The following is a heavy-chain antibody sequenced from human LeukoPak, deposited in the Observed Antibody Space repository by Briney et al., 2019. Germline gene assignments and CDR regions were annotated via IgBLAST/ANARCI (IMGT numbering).Heavy chain of an antibody. D-gene: IGHD2-21*02. CDR3: TRYCGGDCFDAFDI. Sequence: GRSLRLSCKASGFTFGDYAMSWVRQAPGKGLEWVGFISSKAYGGTTQYAASVKGRFTISRDDSKSIAYLQMNSLKTEDTAVYYCTRYCGGDCFDAFDIWGQGTMVTVSS. CDR2: ISSKAYGGTT. J-gene: IGHJ3*02. CDR1: GFTFGDYA. V-gene: IGHV3-49*04.